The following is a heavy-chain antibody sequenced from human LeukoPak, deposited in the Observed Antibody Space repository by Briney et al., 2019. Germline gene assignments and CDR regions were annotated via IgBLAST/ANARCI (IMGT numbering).Heavy chain of an antibody. CDR1: GGSVSSGSYY. D-gene: IGHD3-9*01. Sequence: PSETLSLTCTVSGGSVSSGSYYWSWIRQPPGKGLEWIGYIYYSGSTNYNPSLKSRVTISVDTSKNQFSLKLSSVTAADTAVYYCARDISRSFDYWGQGTLVTVSS. V-gene: IGHV4-61*01. J-gene: IGHJ4*02. CDR3: ARDISRSFDY. CDR2: IYYSGST.